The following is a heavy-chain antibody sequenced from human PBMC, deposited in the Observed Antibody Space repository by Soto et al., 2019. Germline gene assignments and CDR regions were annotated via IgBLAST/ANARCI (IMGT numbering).Heavy chain of an antibody. V-gene: IGHV1-8*01. D-gene: IGHD3-10*01. CDR1: GDTFTTYD. Sequence: ASVKVSCKASGDTFTTYDINWLRQAAGHGLEWMGWINPNSGNIGYAQRFQGRVTMTRDTAIRTAYMEVSSLRSDDTAVYYCARGRASGSYYLLDYWGQGTLVTVSS. CDR2: INPNSGNI. J-gene: IGHJ4*02. CDR3: ARGRASGSYYLLDY.